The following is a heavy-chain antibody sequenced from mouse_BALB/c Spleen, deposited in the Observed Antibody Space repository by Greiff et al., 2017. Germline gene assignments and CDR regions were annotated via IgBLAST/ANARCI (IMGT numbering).Heavy chain of an antibody. CDR2: ISTYYGNT. CDR3: ARGGTTVGPFDY. Sequence: QVQLQQSGPELVRPGVSVKISCKGSGYTFTDYAMHWVKQSHAKSLEWIGVISTYYGNTNYNQKFKGKATMTVDKSSSTAYMELARLTSEDSAIYYCARGGTTVGPFDYWGQGTTLTVAS. D-gene: IGHD1-1*01. J-gene: IGHJ2*01. CDR1: GYTFTDYA. V-gene: IGHV1-67*01.